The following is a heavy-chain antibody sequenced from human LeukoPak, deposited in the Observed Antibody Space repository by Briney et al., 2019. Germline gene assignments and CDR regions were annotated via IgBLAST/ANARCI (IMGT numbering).Heavy chain of an antibody. D-gene: IGHD6-13*01. J-gene: IGHJ3*02. CDR3: ARVGAAAGPGAFDI. V-gene: IGHV1-69*05. CDR1: GSTFSSYA. CDR2: IIPIFGTA. Sequence: ASVKVSCKASGSTFSSYAISWVRQAPGQGLEWMGGIIPIFGTANYAQKFQGRVTITTDESTSTAYMELSSLRSEDTAVYYCARVGAAAGPGAFDIWGQGTMVTVSS.